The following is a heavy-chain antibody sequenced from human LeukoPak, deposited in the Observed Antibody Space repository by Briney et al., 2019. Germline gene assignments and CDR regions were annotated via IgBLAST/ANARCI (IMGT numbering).Heavy chain of an antibody. CDR2: ISYSGST. Sequence: SETLSLTCTVSGGSISNYYWSWIRQPPGKGLQWIAYISYSGSTNYNPSLKSRVTISVDTSKNQFSLHLSSVTAADTAVYYCARRSPNNSGWVFDYWGQGTLVTVSS. V-gene: IGHV4-59*08. CDR3: ARRSPNNSGWVFDY. D-gene: IGHD6-19*01. J-gene: IGHJ4*02. CDR1: GGSISNYY.